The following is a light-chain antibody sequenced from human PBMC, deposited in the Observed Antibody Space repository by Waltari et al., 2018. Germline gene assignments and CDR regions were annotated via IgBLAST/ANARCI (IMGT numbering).Light chain of an antibody. CDR2: LGS. CDR1: QSLLHSNGYNY. V-gene: IGKV2-28*01. J-gene: IGKJ5*01. Sequence: DIVMTQSPLSLPVTPGEPASISCRSSQSLLHSNGYNYLDWYLQKPGQSPQLLIYLGSNRASGVPDRFSGSGSGTDFTLKISRVEAEDVGVYYCMQALQTRITFGQWTRLEIK. CDR3: MQALQTRIT.